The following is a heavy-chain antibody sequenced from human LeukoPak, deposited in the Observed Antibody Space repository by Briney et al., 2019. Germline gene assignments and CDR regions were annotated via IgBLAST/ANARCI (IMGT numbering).Heavy chain of an antibody. CDR3: AKDAGYYDSSGYYYYFDY. V-gene: IGHV3-23*01. CDR1: GFTFNNYA. Sequence: GGSLRLSCAASGFTFNNYAMSWVRQAPGKGLEWVSGISGSGGNTYYADSVKGRFTSSRDNSKNTLYLQMNSLRAEDTAVYYCAKDAGYYDSSGYYYYFDYWGQGTLVTVSS. D-gene: IGHD3-22*01. J-gene: IGHJ4*02. CDR2: ISGSGGNT.